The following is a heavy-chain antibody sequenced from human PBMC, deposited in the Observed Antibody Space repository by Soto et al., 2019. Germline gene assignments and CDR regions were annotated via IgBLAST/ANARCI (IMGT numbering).Heavy chain of an antibody. Sequence: SETLSLTCAVYGGSFSGYYWSWIRQPPGKGLEWIGEINHSGSTNYNPSLKSRVTISVDTSKNQFSLKLSSVTAADTAVYYCARVNSDSSGYSSFYFDYWGQGTLVTVSS. CDR2: INHSGST. J-gene: IGHJ4*02. V-gene: IGHV4-34*01. CDR1: GGSFSGYY. CDR3: ARVNSDSSGYSSFYFDY. D-gene: IGHD3-22*01.